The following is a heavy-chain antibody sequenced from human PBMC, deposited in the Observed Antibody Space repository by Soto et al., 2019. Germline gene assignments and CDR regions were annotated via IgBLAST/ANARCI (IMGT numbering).Heavy chain of an antibody. D-gene: IGHD2-2*01. V-gene: IGHV1-46*01. J-gene: IGHJ5*02. CDR3: AKEKISTSCCNWFDP. CDR2: INPSGGST. CDR1: GYTFTSYY. Sequence: ASVKVSCKASGYTFTSYYMHWVRQAPGQGLEWMGIINPSGGSTSYAQKFHGRVTITADKSTSTVYMELYSLKSEDTAVYYCAKEKISTSCCNWFDPWGQGTLVTVSS.